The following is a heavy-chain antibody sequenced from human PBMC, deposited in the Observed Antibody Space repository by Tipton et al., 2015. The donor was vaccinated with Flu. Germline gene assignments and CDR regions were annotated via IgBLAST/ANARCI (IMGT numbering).Heavy chain of an antibody. CDR3: AKRVDYSSSPSYFDY. D-gene: IGHD6-6*01. Sequence: SLRLSCTASGFTFSTYGMSWVRQAPGKGLELVSAISPTGRDTFYADSVKGRFTIPRDNSGNTLSLQMNSLTAEDSAVYYCAKRVDYSSSPSYFDYWGQGTLVTVSS. CDR2: ISPTGRDT. V-gene: IGHV3-23*01. J-gene: IGHJ4*02. CDR1: GFTFSTYG.